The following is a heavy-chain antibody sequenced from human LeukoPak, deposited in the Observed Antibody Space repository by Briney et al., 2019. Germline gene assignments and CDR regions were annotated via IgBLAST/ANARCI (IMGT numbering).Heavy chain of an antibody. V-gene: IGHV1-46*01. D-gene: IGHD2-2*01. CDR3: ARDRNIVVVPGAMGFDY. J-gene: IGHJ4*02. CDR2: INPSGGST. CDR1: GHTFTIYY. Sequence: GASVKVSCTAFGHTFTIYYMHWLRRAPGQGLEWMGIINPSGGSTSYAQKFQGRVTMTRDTSTSTVYMELSSLRSEDTAVYYCARDRNIVVVPGAMGFDYWGQGTLVTVSS.